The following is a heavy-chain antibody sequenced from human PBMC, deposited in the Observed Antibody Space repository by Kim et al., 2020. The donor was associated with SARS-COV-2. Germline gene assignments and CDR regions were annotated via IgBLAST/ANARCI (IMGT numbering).Heavy chain of an antibody. V-gene: IGHV3-30*18. CDR3: AKLRYFDWSPIDY. J-gene: IGHJ4*02. Sequence: GGSLRLSCAASGFTFSSYGMHWVRQAPGKGLEWVAIISFDGSNKYYADSMKGRFTISRDNSKNTLYLQMNSLRAEDTAVYYCAKLRYFDWSPIDYWGQGTLVTVSS. D-gene: IGHD3-9*01. CDR1: GFTFSSYG. CDR2: ISFDGSNK.